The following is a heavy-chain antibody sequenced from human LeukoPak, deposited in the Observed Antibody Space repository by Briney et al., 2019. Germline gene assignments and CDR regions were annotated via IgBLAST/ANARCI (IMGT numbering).Heavy chain of an antibody. CDR2: INPNSGGT. V-gene: IGHV1-2*04. J-gene: IGHJ4*02. D-gene: IGHD5-24*01. CDR3: AKDLGPGSMATSPGFDY. Sequence: GASVKVSCKASGYTFTGYYMHWVRQAPGQGLEWMGWINPNSGGTNYAQKFQGWVTMTRDTSISTAYMELSRLRSDDTALYYCAKDLGPGSMATSPGFDYWGQGTLVTVSS. CDR1: GYTFTGYY.